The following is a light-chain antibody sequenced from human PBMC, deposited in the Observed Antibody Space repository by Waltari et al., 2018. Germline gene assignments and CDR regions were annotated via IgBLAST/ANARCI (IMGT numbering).Light chain of an antibody. CDR2: DVS. Sequence: QSALTQPASVSGSPGQSITISCTGTSSDVGGYNYVSWYQQHPGKAPKLMSYDVSKRPSGVSNRFSGSKSGNTASLTISGLQAEDEADYYCSSYTSSRGVVFGGGTKLTVL. CDR3: SSYTSSRGVV. J-gene: IGLJ2*01. V-gene: IGLV2-14*01. CDR1: SSDVGGYNY.